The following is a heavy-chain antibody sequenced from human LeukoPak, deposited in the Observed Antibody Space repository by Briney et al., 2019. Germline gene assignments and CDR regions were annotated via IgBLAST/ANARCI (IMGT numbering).Heavy chain of an antibody. D-gene: IGHD6-19*01. CDR2: ISSDARRT. CDR1: GFTFNIYA. J-gene: IGHJ5*02. Sequence: QPGGSLRLSCAASGFTFNIYAMSWVRQAPGKGLEWVSSISSDARRTYYAESVKGRFTISRDNSKNTVYLQMNSLRAGDTAVYSCAKGGLGAVDYFDPWGQGTLVIVSS. CDR3: AKGGLGAVDYFDP. V-gene: IGHV3-23*01.